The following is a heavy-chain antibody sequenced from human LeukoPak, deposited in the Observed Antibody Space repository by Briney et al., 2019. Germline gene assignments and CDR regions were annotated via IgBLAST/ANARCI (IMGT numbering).Heavy chain of an antibody. D-gene: IGHD1-26*01. CDR3: AKDLRGVGAFDI. CDR1: GFTFRNYP. CDR2: ISYDGGTE. V-gene: IGHV3-30-3*01. Sequence: PGGSLRLSCAASGFTFRNYPLHWVRQAPGKGLEWVALISYDGGTEDYADSVKGRFTISRDNSKNTLYLQMNSLRAEDTAVYYCAKDLRGVGAFDIWGQGTMVTVSS. J-gene: IGHJ3*02.